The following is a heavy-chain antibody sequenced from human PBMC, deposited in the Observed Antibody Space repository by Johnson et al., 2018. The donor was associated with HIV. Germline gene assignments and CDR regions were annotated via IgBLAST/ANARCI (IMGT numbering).Heavy chain of an antibody. CDR2: PSYDGGNK. D-gene: IGHD6-13*01. CDR1: GFTFSSYG. V-gene: IGHV3-30*03. CDR3: ARDLAYNSRWTGAFDI. Sequence: QVQLVESGGGVVQPGRSLRLSCAASGFTFSSYGMHWVRQAPGKGLEWVAVPSYDGGNKYYSDSVKGRFTISRDNSKNTLYLQMNSLRAEDTAVYYCARDLAYNSRWTGAFDIWGQGTMVTVSS. J-gene: IGHJ3*02.